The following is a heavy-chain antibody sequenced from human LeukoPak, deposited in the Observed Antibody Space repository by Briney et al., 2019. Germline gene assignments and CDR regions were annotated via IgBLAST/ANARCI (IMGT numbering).Heavy chain of an antibody. CDR3: ARDPGVGATDWFDP. CDR1: GYTFTGYY. D-gene: IGHD1-26*01. J-gene: IGHJ5*02. CDR2: INPNSGGT. V-gene: IGHV1-2*02. Sequence: ASVKVSCKASGYTFTGYYMHWVRQAPGQGLEWMGWINPNSGGTNYAQKFQGRVTMTRDTSISTAYMELSRLRSDDTAVYYCARDPGVGATDWFDPWGQGTLVTVSS.